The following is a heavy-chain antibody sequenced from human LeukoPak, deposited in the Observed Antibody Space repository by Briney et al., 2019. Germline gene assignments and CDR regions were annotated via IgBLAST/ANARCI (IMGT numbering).Heavy chain of an antibody. V-gene: IGHV7-4-1*02. CDR2: INTNTGNP. J-gene: IGHJ6*02. Sequence: ASVKVSCKASGYTFTIYAMNWVRQAPGQGREWMGWINTNTGNPTYAQGFTGRFVFSLDTSVSTAYLQISSLKAEDTAVYYCATDGDIVVVPAAGSPYYYYYGMDVWGQGTTVTVSS. CDR1: GYTFTIYA. D-gene: IGHD2-2*01. CDR3: ATDGDIVVVPAAGSPYYYYYGMDV.